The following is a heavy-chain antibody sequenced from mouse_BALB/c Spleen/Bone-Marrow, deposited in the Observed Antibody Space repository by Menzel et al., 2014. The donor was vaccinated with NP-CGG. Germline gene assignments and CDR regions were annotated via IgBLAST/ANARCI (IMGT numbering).Heavy chain of an antibody. V-gene: IGHV1S41*01. CDR3: ARGGLHYFDY. CDR2: IAPVSAGT. Sequence: DLVKPGASVNLSCKASGYTFTSYWINWIKQRPRQGLEWIGRIAPVSAGTYYNGMFKGKATLTVDTSSSTAYIQLSSLSSDDSAVYFCARGGLHYFDYWGQGTTLTVSS. J-gene: IGHJ2*01. D-gene: IGHD3-3*01. CDR1: GYTFTSYW.